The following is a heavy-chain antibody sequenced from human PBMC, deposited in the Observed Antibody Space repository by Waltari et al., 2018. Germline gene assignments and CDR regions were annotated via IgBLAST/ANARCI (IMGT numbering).Heavy chain of an antibody. Sequence: EVQLVESGGGLVKPGGSLRPSCAASGFPFRRYSLNWVRQAPGKGLEWVSSISSSSSYIYYADSVKGRFTISRDNAKNSLYLQMNSLRAEDTAVYYCASGGLALQYFQHWGQGTLVTVSS. D-gene: IGHD2-15*01. J-gene: IGHJ1*01. CDR3: ASGGLALQYFQH. V-gene: IGHV3-21*01. CDR2: ISSSSSYI. CDR1: GFPFRRYS.